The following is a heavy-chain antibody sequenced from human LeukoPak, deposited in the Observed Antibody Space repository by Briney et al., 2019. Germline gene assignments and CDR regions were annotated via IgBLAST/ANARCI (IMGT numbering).Heavy chain of an antibody. D-gene: IGHD6-13*01. V-gene: IGHV4-61*02. J-gene: IGHJ4*02. CDR1: GGSINSGSYY. CDR2: IYRSGRT. Sequence: SETLSLTCTVSGGSINSGSYYWSWIRQPAGKGLEWIGRIYRSGRTNYNPSLKSRVTISVDTSKNQFSLKLSFVTAADTAVYYCARAGFGLAPHRGTPFDYWGQGTLVTVSS. CDR3: ARAGFGLAPHRGTPFDY.